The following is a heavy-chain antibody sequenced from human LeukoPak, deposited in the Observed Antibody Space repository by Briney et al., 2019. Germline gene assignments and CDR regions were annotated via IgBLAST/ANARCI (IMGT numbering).Heavy chain of an antibody. CDR3: ARVEGYYDYVWGSYIFDY. D-gene: IGHD3-16*01. CDR1: GGSFSGYY. Sequence: SETLSLTCAVYGGSFSGYYWSWIRQPPGKGLEWIGEINHSGSTNYNPSLKSRVTISVDTSKNQFSLKLSSVTAADTAVYYCARVEGYYDYVWGSYIFDYWGQGTLVTVSS. J-gene: IGHJ4*02. V-gene: IGHV4-34*01. CDR2: INHSGST.